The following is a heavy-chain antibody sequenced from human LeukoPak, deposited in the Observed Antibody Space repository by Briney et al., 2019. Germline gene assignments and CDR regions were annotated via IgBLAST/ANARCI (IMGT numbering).Heavy chain of an antibody. CDR1: GYTFTGYY. V-gene: IGHV1-2*04. D-gene: IGHD4-17*01. J-gene: IGHJ3*02. CDR2: INPNSGGT. Sequence: ASVKVSCKASGYTFTGYYMHWVRKAPGQGLEWMGWINPNSGGTNYAQKFQGWVTMTRDTSISTAYMELSRLRSDDTAVYYCARDLATVPYGAAAFDIWGQGTMVTVSS. CDR3: ARDLATVPYGAAAFDI.